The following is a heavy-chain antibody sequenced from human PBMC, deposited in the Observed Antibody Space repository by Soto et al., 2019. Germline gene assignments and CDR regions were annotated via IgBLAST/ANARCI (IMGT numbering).Heavy chain of an antibody. V-gene: IGHV1-8*01. D-gene: IGHD3-3*01. CDR2: MNPNSGNT. J-gene: IGHJ6*02. CDR3: ARGGGPYDFWSGYPQGMDV. Sequence: ASVKVSCKASGYTSPSYEINWVRQATGQGLEWMGWMNPNSGNTGDAQKFQGRVTMTRNTSISTAYMELSSLRSEDTAVYYCARGGGPYDFWSGYPQGMDVWGQGTTVTVS. CDR1: GYTSPSYE.